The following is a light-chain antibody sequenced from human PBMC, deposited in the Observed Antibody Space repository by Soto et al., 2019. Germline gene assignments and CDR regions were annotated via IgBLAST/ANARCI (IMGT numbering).Light chain of an antibody. CDR2: GAS. J-gene: IGKJ1*01. Sequence: EIVMTQSPATLSVSPGERATLYCRASQSVSSNLAWYQQKPGQAPRLLIYGASTRATGIPARFSGSGSGTEFTLTIGSLQSEDFAVYYCQQYNNWPLWTFGQGTKVEIK. CDR3: QQYNNWPLWT. CDR1: QSVSSN. V-gene: IGKV3-15*01.